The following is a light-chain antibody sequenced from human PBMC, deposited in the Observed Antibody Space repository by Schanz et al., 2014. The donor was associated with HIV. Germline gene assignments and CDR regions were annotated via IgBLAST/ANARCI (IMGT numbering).Light chain of an antibody. CDR1: QNVNSN. Sequence: EIVMTQSPATLSVSPGERATLSCRASQNVNSNLAWYQQKPGQAPRLLIYGASIRATGIPDRFSGSGSGTDFTLTISRLEPEDFAVYYCQQYAYSPWTFGQGTKVEIK. J-gene: IGKJ1*01. CDR2: GAS. V-gene: IGKV3D-15*01. CDR3: QQYAYSPWT.